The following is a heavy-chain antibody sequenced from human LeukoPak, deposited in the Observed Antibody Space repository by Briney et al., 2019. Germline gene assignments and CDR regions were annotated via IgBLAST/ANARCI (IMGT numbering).Heavy chain of an antibody. J-gene: IGHJ4*02. V-gene: IGHV1-18*01. D-gene: IGHD3-9*01. CDR2: ISAYNGNT. Sequence: ASVKVSCKASGYTFTSYGISWVRQAPGQGLEWMGWISAYNGNTNYAQKLQGRVTMTTDTSTSTAYMELRSLRSDDTAVYYCVRSRYFDWLLRFRTFDYWGQGTLVTVSS. CDR1: GYTFTSYG. CDR3: VRSRYFDWLLRFRTFDY.